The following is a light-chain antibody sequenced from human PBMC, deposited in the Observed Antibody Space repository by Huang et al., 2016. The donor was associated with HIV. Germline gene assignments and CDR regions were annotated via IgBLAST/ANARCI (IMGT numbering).Light chain of an antibody. CDR3: QQYHNWPPWT. V-gene: IGKV3-15*01. J-gene: IGKJ1*01. Sequence: DIVLAQSPGTLSVSPGERATLSCRSSQSLTSNLAWYQQRPGQAPRLLIYGAATRDNGVSDRFSGSGSGTDFTLTISSLQSEDSAVYYCQQYHNWPPWTFGQGTKVEIK. CDR2: GAA. CDR1: QSLTSN.